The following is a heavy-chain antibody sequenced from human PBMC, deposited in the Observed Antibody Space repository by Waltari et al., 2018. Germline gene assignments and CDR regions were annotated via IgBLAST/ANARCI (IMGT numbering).Heavy chain of an antibody. J-gene: IGHJ5*01. CDR3: ARDTATALDS. CDR2: TKNSGNSHIT. CDR1: GFTFTDHY. V-gene: IGHV3-72*01. D-gene: IGHD1-1*01. Sequence: EVQLVESGGGLVQPGGSLRLSCVGSGFTFTDHYMDWVRQAPGKGLEWVSRTKNSGNSHITDYAASVKGRFIGSRDDSKNSLYWQMNNLQTEDTAVYYCARDTATALDSWGQGTLVIVSS.